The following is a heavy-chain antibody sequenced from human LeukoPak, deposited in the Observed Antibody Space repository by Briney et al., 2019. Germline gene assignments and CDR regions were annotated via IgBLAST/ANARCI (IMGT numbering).Heavy chain of an antibody. CDR1: GDSISSGPYY. D-gene: IGHD5-18*01. CDR2: INHSGST. Sequence: PSETLSLTCIVTGDSISSGPYYWSWIRQPPGKGLEWIGEINHSGSTNYNPSLKSRVTISVDTSKNQFSLKLSSVTAADTAVYYCARDTAMAQKPLDYWGQGTLVTVSS. J-gene: IGHJ4*02. CDR3: ARDTAMAQKPLDY. V-gene: IGHV4-39*07.